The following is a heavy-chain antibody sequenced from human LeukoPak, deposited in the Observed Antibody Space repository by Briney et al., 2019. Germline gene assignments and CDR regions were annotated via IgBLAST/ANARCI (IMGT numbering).Heavy chain of an antibody. CDR3: ARSDGLNFDY. Sequence: GGSRRLSCSMSGFTFRNHGMHWVRQAPGKGLVWVSRINSDGSSTSYADSVKGRFTISRDNAKNTLYLQMNSLRAEDTAVYYCARSDGLNFDYWGQGTLVTVSS. CDR1: GFTFRNHG. CDR2: INSDGSST. V-gene: IGHV3-74*01. J-gene: IGHJ4*02. D-gene: IGHD2-8*01.